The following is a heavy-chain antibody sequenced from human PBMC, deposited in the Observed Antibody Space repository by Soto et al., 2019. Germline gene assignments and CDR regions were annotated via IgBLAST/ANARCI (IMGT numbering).Heavy chain of an antibody. D-gene: IGHD3-9*01. V-gene: IGHV4-31*03. CDR2: IYYSGST. CDR1: GGSISSGGYY. J-gene: IGHJ4*02. CDR3: ARDSVGYYDISTGPPDY. Sequence: SETLSLTCTVSGGSISSGGYYWSWIRQHPGKGLEWIGYIYYSGSTYYNPSLKSRVTISVDTSKNQFSLKLSSVTAADTAVYYCARDSVGYYDISTGPPDYWGQGTLVTVSS.